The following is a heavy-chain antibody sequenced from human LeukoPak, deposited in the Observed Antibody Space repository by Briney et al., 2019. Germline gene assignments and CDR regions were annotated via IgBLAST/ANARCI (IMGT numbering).Heavy chain of an antibody. J-gene: IGHJ5*02. CDR3: ARVVDYDTSGYQTKNWFDP. Sequence: GESLKISFKGSGNSFTTYWIGWVRQMPGKGLEWRGIIYVGDSDTRYRPSFQGQVTISVDKSINTAYLQWSSLKASDTAMYYCARVVDYDTSGYQTKNWFDPWGQGTLVTVSS. CDR2: IYVGDSDT. D-gene: IGHD3-22*01. CDR1: GNSFTTYW. V-gene: IGHV5-51*01.